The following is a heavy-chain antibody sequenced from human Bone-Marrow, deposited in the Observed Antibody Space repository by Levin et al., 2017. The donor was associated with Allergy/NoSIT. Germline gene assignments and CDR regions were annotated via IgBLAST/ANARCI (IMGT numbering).Heavy chain of an antibody. CDR1: GFTFRDYG. J-gene: IGHJ4*02. Sequence: GESLKISCAVSGFTFRDYGMHWVRQAPGKGLEWVASITKDGSKKYYPDSVKGRSTLSRDSAKNTVSLQMNSLTADDTAVYFCARDHPEYFVDSWGQGNLVLVSS. CDR2: ITKDGSKK. V-gene: IGHV3-30*03. D-gene: IGHD2/OR15-2a*01. CDR3: ARDHPEYFVDS.